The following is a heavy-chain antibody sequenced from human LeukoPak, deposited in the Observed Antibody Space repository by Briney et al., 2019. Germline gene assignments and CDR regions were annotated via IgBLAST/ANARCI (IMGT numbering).Heavy chain of an antibody. V-gene: IGHV4-34*01. CDR2: INHSGST. Sequence: PSETLSLTCAVYGGSFSGYYWSWIRQPPGKGLEWIGEINHSGSTNYNPSLKSRVTISVDTSKNQFSLKLSSVTAADTAVYYCARGAGVRYFDWSYFDYWGQGTLVTVSS. CDR1: GGSFSGYY. CDR3: ARGAGVRYFDWSYFDY. J-gene: IGHJ4*02. D-gene: IGHD3-9*01.